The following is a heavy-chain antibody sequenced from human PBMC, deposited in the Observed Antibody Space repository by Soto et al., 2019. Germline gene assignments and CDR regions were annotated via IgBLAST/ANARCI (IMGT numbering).Heavy chain of an antibody. Sequence: SETLSLTCTVSGGSISSYYWSWIRQPPGKGLEWIGYIYYSGSTNYNPSLKSRVTISVDTSKSQFSLKLSSVTAADTAVYYCAREFVTGCWFDPWGQGTMVTVSS. CDR2: IYYSGST. J-gene: IGHJ5*02. CDR1: GGSISSYY. V-gene: IGHV4-59*01. D-gene: IGHD2-8*02. CDR3: AREFVTGCWFDP.